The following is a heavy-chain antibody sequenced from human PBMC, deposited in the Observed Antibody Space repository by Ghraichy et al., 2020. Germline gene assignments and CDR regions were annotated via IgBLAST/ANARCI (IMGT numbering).Heavy chain of an antibody. D-gene: IGHD1-26*01. J-gene: IGHJ4*02. CDR3: ARTLLGSYSNY. Sequence: GESLNISCAASGFTFSSYPMHWVRQAPGKGLEWISYISGSSDDIYYADSVKGRFTISRDTDSLYLQMNSLRDEDTAVYYCARTLLGSYSNYWGQGTLVTVSS. CDR1: GFTFSSYP. CDR2: ISGSSDDI. V-gene: IGHV3-48*02.